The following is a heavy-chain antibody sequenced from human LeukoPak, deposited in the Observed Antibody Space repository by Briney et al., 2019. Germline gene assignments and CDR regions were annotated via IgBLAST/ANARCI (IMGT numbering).Heavy chain of an antibody. CDR3: ARDLGGYNPRVAFDY. Sequence: QPGRSLRLSCAASGFTFSSYGMHWVRQAPGKGLEWVAVVWYDGSNKYYADSVKGRFTISRDNSKNTLYLQMNSLRAEDTAVYYCARDLGGYNPRVAFDYWGQGTLVTVSS. J-gene: IGHJ4*02. D-gene: IGHD5-24*01. CDR2: VWYDGSNK. V-gene: IGHV3-33*01. CDR1: GFTFSSYG.